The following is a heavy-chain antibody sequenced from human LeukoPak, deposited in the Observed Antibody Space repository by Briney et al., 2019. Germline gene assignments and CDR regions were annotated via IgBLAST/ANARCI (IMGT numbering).Heavy chain of an antibody. Sequence: SETLSLTCTVSGGSISSGDYYWSWIRQPPGKGLEWIAYMYYSGSTYYNPSLKSRVTMSADTSKNQFSLKLSSVTAADTAVYYCARGPNDSSGYLIDYWGQGTLVTVSS. V-gene: IGHV4-30-4*01. J-gene: IGHJ4*02. CDR3: ARGPNDSSGYLIDY. D-gene: IGHD3-22*01. CDR1: GGSISSGDYY. CDR2: MYYSGST.